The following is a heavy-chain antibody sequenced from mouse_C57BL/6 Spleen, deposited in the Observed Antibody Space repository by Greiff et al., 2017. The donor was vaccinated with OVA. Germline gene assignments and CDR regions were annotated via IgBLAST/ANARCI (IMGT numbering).Heavy chain of an antibody. CDR2: ISSGGDYI. Sequence: EVKLQESGEGLVKPGGSLKLSCAASGFTFSSYAMSWVRQTPEKRLEWVAYISSGGDYIYYADTVKGRFTISRDNARNTLYLQMSSLQAEDTAMYYCTRDRPFAYWGQGTLVTVSA. CDR1: GFTFSSYA. CDR3: TRDRPFAY. V-gene: IGHV5-9-1*02. J-gene: IGHJ3*01.